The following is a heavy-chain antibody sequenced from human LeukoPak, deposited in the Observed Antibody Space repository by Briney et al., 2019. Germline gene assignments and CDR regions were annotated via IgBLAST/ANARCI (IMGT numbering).Heavy chain of an antibody. J-gene: IGHJ5*02. CDR1: GYTFTGCY. D-gene: IGHD3-10*01. Sequence: ASVKVSCKASGYTFTGCYMHWVRQAPGQGLEWMGWINPNSGGTNYAQKFQGRVTMTRDTSISTAYMELSRLRSDDTAVYYCARDYVLLWFGELWGRFDPWGQGTLVTVSS. CDR2: INPNSGGT. V-gene: IGHV1-2*02. CDR3: ARDYVLLWFGELWGRFDP.